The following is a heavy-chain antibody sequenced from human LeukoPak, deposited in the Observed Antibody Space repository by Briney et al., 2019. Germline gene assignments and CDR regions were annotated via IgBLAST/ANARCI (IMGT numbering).Heavy chain of an antibody. Sequence: PGRSLRLSCAASGFTYSNSAMHWVRQAPGKGLEWVAVIFSDGKNEYYTDSVKGRFTISRDNSKNTLYLQMNSLRVEDTAIYYCAQPQWELRGLTDHWGQGTPVTVSS. D-gene: IGHD1-26*01. J-gene: IGHJ4*02. CDR1: GFTYSNSA. CDR3: AQPQWELRGLTDH. CDR2: IFSDGKNE. V-gene: IGHV3-30*04.